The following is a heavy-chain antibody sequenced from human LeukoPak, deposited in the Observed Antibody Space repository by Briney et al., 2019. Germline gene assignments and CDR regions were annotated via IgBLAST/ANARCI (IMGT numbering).Heavy chain of an antibody. CDR1: GYTFTGYY. Sequence: GASVEVSCNASGYTFTGYYMLWLRQAPGQGLEGRGWINPNSGVANYAQKLQGRVTMTRDTSISTAYMELSRLRSDDTAVYYCARNYYDSSGYFPYYYYYYMDVWGKGTTVTISS. V-gene: IGHV1-2*02. CDR2: INPNSGVA. CDR3: ARNYYDSSGYFPYYYYYYMDV. D-gene: IGHD3-22*01. J-gene: IGHJ6*03.